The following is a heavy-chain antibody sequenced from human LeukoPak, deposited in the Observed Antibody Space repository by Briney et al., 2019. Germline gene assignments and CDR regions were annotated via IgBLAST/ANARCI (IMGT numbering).Heavy chain of an antibody. V-gene: IGHV4-39*07. Sequence: SETLSLTCTVSGGSISSSSYYWGWIRQPPGKGLEWIGSIYYSGSTYYNPSLKSRVTISVDTSKNQFSLKLSSVTAADTAVYYCARVIYDYVWGSYRHNTFDYWGQGTLVTVSS. CDR2: IYYSGST. D-gene: IGHD3-16*02. CDR1: GGSISSSSYY. J-gene: IGHJ4*02. CDR3: ARVIYDYVWGSYRHNTFDY.